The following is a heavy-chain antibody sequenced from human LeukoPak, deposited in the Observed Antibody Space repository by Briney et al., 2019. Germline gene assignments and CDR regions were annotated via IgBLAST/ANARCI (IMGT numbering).Heavy chain of an antibody. Sequence: GGSLRLSCAASGFTFSSYGMHWVRQASGKGLEWVAVISYDGSNKYYADSVKGRFTISRDNSKNTLYLQMNSLRAEDTAVYYCAKEAAWFGELTRYFDYWGQGTLVTVSS. D-gene: IGHD3-10*01. J-gene: IGHJ4*02. V-gene: IGHV3-30*18. CDR1: GFTFSSYG. CDR3: AKEAAWFGELTRYFDY. CDR2: ISYDGSNK.